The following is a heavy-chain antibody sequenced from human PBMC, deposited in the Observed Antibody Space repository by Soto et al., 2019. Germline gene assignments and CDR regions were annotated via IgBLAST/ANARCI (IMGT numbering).Heavy chain of an antibody. D-gene: IGHD6-25*01. Sequence: GGSLRLSCAASGFTFSNFGMHWVRQAPGKGLEWVALISYDGSNKYYADSVKGRFTISRDSTKNTLSLQINSLRAEDSVVYYCAKDLHSSGWAAYNFDYWGQGTLVTVSS. CDR1: GFTFSNFG. J-gene: IGHJ4*02. V-gene: IGHV3-30*18. CDR3: AKDLHSSGWAAYNFDY. CDR2: ISYDGSNK.